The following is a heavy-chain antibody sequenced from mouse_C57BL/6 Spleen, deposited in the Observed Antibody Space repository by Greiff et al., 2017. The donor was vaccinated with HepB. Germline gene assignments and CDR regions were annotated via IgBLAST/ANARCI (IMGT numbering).Heavy chain of an antibody. V-gene: IGHV1-82*01. D-gene: IGHD1-1*01. J-gene: IGHJ3*01. CDR2: IYPGDGDT. Sequence: QVQLKQSGPELVKPGASVKISCKASGYAFSSSWMNWVKQRPGKGLEWIGRIYPGDGDTNYNGKFKGKATLTADKSSSTAYMQLSSLTSEDSAVYCGARGHHGSSPVAYWGQGTPVTVSA. CDR3: ARGHHGSSPVAY. CDR1: GYAFSSSW.